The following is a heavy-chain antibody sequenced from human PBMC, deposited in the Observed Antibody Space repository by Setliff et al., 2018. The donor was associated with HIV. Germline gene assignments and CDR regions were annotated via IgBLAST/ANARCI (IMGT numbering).Heavy chain of an antibody. V-gene: IGHV4-39*07. D-gene: IGHD7-27*01. CDR3: ARDLPELTGRSFDP. CDR1: GGAISSSSYY. CDR2: IYTSGST. J-gene: IGHJ5*02. Sequence: SETLSLTCNVSGGAISSSSYYWFWIRQPPGKGLEWIGSIYTSGSTNYNPSLKSRLSMSIDTSKNHFSLRPTSVTAADTAVYYCARDLPELTGRSFDPWGQGIQVTVSS.